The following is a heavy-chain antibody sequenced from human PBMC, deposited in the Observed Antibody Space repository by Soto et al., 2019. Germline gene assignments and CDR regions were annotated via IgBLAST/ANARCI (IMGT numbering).Heavy chain of an antibody. Sequence: QVQMVQSGAEVKKPGSSARVSCKVSGGTFSRHSISWVRQAPGQGLEWMGGIIPIFDATQYAQKFQGRLTITADARTTPFPIDLTRRRTEDTAIYFCARDLTSVRGSRGQGNLVSVS. D-gene: IGHD2-15*01. CDR2: IIPIFDAT. CDR3: ARDLTSVRGS. CDR1: GGTFSRHS. J-gene: IGHJ4*02. V-gene: IGHV1-69*01.